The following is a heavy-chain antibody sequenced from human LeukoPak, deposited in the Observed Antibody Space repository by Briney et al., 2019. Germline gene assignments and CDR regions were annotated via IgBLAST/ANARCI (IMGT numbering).Heavy chain of an antibody. CDR3: ARVLSSGARDYRRRFGWFDP. CDR1: GFTFSNYS. V-gene: IGHV3-48*01. D-gene: IGHD4-17*01. Sequence: PGGSLRLSCAASGFTFSNYSMNWVRQAPGKGLEWVSYISSSSSTIYYADSVKGRFTISRDNAKNSLYLQMNSLRAEDTAVYYCARVLSSGARDYRRRFGWFDPWGQGTLVTVSS. CDR2: ISSSSSTI. J-gene: IGHJ5*02.